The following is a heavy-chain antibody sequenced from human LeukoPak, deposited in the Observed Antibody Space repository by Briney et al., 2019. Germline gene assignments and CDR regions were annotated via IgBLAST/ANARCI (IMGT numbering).Heavy chain of an antibody. CDR2: INHSGST. J-gene: IGHJ4*02. Sequence: SETLSLTCAVYGGSFSGYYWSWIRQPPGKGLEWIGEINHSGSTNYNPSLKSRVTISVDTSKNQFSLKLSSVTAADTAVYYCARDATDWGQGTLVTVSS. CDR3: ARDATD. V-gene: IGHV4-34*01. CDR1: GGSFSGYY.